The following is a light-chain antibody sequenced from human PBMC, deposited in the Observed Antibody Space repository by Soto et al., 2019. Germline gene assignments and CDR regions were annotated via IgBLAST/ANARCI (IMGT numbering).Light chain of an antibody. J-gene: IGKJ1*01. CDR1: QSISSW. CDR2: KAS. CDR3: QQGYNTFWT. Sequence: ASQSISSWLAWYQQKPGKAPKLLIYKASSLESGVPSRFSGSGSGTDFTLTISNLQPEDSATYYRQQGYNTFWTFGRGTKVDIK. V-gene: IGKV1-5*03.